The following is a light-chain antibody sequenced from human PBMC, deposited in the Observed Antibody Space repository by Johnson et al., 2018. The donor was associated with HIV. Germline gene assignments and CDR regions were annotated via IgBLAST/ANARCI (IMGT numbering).Light chain of an antibody. Sequence: QAVLTQPPSVSAAPGQKVTISCSGSSSNIGNNCVSWYQQLPGTAPKLLIYENNKRPSGIPDRFSGSKSGTSATLGITGLQTGDEADYYCGTWDNSLSVLYVFGPGTKVTVL. V-gene: IGLV1-51*02. CDR2: ENN. J-gene: IGLJ1*01. CDR3: GTWDNSLSVLYV. CDR1: SSNIGNNC.